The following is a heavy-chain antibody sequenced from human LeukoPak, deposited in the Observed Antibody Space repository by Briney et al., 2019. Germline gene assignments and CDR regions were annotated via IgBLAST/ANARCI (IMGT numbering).Heavy chain of an antibody. CDR1: GVVFDDYA. D-gene: IGHD1-26*01. CDR2: ISSSGSYI. CDR3: ARDRGGSYPNWFDP. V-gene: IGHV3-21*01. Sequence: PGGSLRLSCSASGVVFDDYAMYWVRQAPGKGLEWVSSISSSGSYIYYADSVKGRFTISRDNAKNSLYLQMNSLRAEDTAVYYCARDRGGSYPNWFDPWGQGTLVTVSS. J-gene: IGHJ5*02.